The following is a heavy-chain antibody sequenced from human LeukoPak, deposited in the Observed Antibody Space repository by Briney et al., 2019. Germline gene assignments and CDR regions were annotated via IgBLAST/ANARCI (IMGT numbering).Heavy chain of an antibody. CDR1: GFTFRHYA. Sequence: GGSLRLSCAASGFTFRHYAVHWVRQAPGRGLEWVAVLSFDGAHKYYAESVKGRFTISKDNSNNTLFLQMDSLRLEDTALYYCVRARAGGLDYWGQGTLVTVPS. V-gene: IGHV3-30*04. J-gene: IGHJ4*02. CDR2: LSFDGAHK. CDR3: VRARAGGLDY. D-gene: IGHD3-16*01.